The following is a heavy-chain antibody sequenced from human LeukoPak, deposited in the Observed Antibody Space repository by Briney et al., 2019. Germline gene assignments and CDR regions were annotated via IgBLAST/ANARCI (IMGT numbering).Heavy chain of an antibody. D-gene: IGHD3-22*01. CDR1: GGSFSGYY. Sequence: SETLSLTCAVYGGSFSGYYWSWIRQPPGKGLEWIGEINHSGSTNYNPSLKSRVTISVDTSKNQFSLELSSVTAADTAVYYCAREIEMYYYDSSGYRWFDPWGQGTLVTVSS. V-gene: IGHV4-34*01. CDR3: AREIEMYYYDSSGYRWFDP. CDR2: INHSGST. J-gene: IGHJ5*02.